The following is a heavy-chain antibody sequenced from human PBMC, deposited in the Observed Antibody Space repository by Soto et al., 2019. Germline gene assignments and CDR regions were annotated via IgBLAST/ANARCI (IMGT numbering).Heavy chain of an antibody. CDR1: GYTFTSYY. CDR2: INPSGGST. CDR3: AREIVVVTAPPGGEYYYYGMDV. D-gene: IGHD2-21*02. J-gene: IGHJ6*02. V-gene: IGHV1-46*03. Sequence: ASVKVSCKASGYTFTSYYMHWVRQAPGQGLEWMGIINPSGGSTSYAQKFRGRVTMTRDTSTSTVYMELSSLRSEDTAVYYCAREIVVVTAPPGGEYYYYGMDVWGQGTTVTVSS.